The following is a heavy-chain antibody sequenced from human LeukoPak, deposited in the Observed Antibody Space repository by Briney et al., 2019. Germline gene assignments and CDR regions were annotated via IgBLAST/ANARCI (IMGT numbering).Heavy chain of an antibody. CDR3: ARDDSSRDDSGGYHY. D-gene: IGHD3-22*01. V-gene: IGHV4-4*07. CDR2: VHFSGST. J-gene: IGHJ4*02. Sequence: SETLSLTCAVSSSSVTSHHWAWIRQPAGKGLEWVGRVHFSGSTNYNPSLGSRVAISLDKSNNELSLTLKSVSAADTAVYFCARDDSSRDDSGGYHYWGRGVLVTVSS. CDR1: SSSVTSHH.